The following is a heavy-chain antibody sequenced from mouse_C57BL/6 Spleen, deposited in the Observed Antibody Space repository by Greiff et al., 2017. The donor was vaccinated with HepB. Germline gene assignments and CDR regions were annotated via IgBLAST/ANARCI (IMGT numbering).Heavy chain of an antibody. D-gene: IGHD2-4*01. Sequence: QVQLQQSGAELVRPGSSVKLSCKASGYTFTSYWMHWVKQRPIQGLEWIGNIDPSDSETLYNQKFKDKATLTVDKSSSTAYMQLSSLTSEDSAVYYCARSAYDYDGGFAYWGQGTLVTVSA. CDR1: GYTFTSYW. CDR2: IDPSDSET. CDR3: ARSAYDYDGGFAY. V-gene: IGHV1-52*01. J-gene: IGHJ3*01.